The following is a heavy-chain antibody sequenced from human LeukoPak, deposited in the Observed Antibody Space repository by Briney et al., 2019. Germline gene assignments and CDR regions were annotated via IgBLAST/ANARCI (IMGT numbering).Heavy chain of an antibody. D-gene: IGHD7-27*01. V-gene: IGHV4-30-4*01. J-gene: IGHJ4*02. CDR1: GGSISSGDYY. Sequence: SETLSLTCTVSGGSISSGDYYWSWIRQPPGKGLEWIGYIYYSGSTNYNPSLKSRVTISVDTSKNQFSLKLSSVTAADTAVYYCAREGPTGGLFDYWGQGTLVTVSS. CDR2: IYYSGST. CDR3: AREGPTGGLFDY.